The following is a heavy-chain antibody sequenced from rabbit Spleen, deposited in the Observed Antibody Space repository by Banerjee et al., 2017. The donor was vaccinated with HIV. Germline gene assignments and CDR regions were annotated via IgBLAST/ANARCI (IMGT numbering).Heavy chain of an antibody. Sequence: QSLEESGGDLVKPGASLTLTCTASGFSFSGSYWICWVRQAPGKGLEWIGYIDPGSGSAYYASWAKGRFTISKTSSATVTLQMTSLTAADTATYFCVRGISRGNLWGPGTLVTVS. D-gene: IGHD1-1*01. CDR3: VRGISRGNL. V-gene: IGHV1S40*01. CDR1: GFSFSGSYW. CDR2: IDPGSGSA. J-gene: IGHJ4*01.